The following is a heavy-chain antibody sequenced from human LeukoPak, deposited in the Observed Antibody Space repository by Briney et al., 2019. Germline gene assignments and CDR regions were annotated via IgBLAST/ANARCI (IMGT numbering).Heavy chain of an antibody. CDR2: IYYSGST. CDR3: ARGDSSGYYEVDY. CDR1: GGSISSGDYY. V-gene: IGHV4-30-4*01. D-gene: IGHD3-22*01. J-gene: IGHJ4*02. Sequence: KASETLSLTCTVSGGSISSGDYYWRWIRQPPGKGLEWIGYIYYSGSTYYNPSLKSRVTISVDTSKNQFSLKLSSVTAADTAVYYCARGDSSGYYEVDYWGQGTLVTVSS.